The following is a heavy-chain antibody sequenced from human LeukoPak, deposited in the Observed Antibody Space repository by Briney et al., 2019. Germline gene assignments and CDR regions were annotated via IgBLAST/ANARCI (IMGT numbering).Heavy chain of an antibody. CDR3: AKQSGADRGHLDF. D-gene: IGHD4/OR15-4a*01. CDR2: ISYDGSNK. V-gene: IGHV3-30*18. Sequence: QPGRSLRLSCAASGFTFSSYGMHWVRQAPGKGLEWVAVISYDGSNKYCADSVEGRFTISRDNSKNTLYLQMNSQRAEDTAVYYCAKQSGADRGHLDFWGQGTLVTVSS. CDR1: GFTFSSYG. J-gene: IGHJ4*02.